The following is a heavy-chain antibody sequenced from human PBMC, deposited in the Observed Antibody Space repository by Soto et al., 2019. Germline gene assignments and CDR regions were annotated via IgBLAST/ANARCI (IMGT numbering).Heavy chain of an antibody. J-gene: IGHJ6*02. V-gene: IGHV3-23*01. CDR2: ISGSGGST. D-gene: IGHD3-22*01. CDR3: AKVGHYYDSSGYHGPDVDYYGMDV. Sequence: PGGSLRLSCTASGFTFSSYAMSWVRQAPGKGLEWVSAISGSGGSTYYADSVKGRFTISRDNSKNTLYLQMNSLRAEDTAVYYCAKVGHYYDSSGYHGPDVDYYGMDVWGQGTTVTVAS. CDR1: GFTFSSYA.